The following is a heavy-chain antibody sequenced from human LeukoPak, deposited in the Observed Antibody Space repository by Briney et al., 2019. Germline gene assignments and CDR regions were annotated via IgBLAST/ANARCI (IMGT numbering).Heavy chain of an antibody. Sequence: GGSLRLFCAASGFTVSDNYMTWVRQAPGKGLEWVSLINSGGSTYYADSVKGRFTISRDTSKNTLYLQMNSLRAEDTAVYYCARASEWVLFDYWGQGTLVTASS. CDR1: GFTVSDNY. CDR3: ARASEWVLFDY. CDR2: INSGGST. D-gene: IGHD1-14*01. J-gene: IGHJ4*02. V-gene: IGHV3-53*01.